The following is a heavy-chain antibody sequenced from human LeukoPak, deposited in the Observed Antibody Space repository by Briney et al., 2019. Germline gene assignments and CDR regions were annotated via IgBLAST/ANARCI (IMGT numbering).Heavy chain of an antibody. CDR1: GFTFSSYS. CDR3: ARDRSGSYFRPHYYDY. D-gene: IGHD1-26*01. Sequence: GGSLRLSCAASGFTFSSYSMNWVRQAPGKGLEWVSYIDSSSSSIYYADSVKGRFTIVRDNGKNSLYLQMNSLRADDTAVYYCARDRSGSYFRPHYYDYWGQGTLVSVSS. J-gene: IGHJ4*02. V-gene: IGHV3-48*01. CDR2: IDSSSSSI.